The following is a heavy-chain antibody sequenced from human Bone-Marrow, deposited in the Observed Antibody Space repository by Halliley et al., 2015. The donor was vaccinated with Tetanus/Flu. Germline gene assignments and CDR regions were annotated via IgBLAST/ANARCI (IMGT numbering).Heavy chain of an antibody. J-gene: IGHJ6*02. D-gene: IGHD3-3*01. CDR2: IGSSGAPK. V-gene: IGHV3-48*03. CDR3: ARSTKEVLRFLEWSRFDHYSGMDV. Sequence: SLRLSCAASGFTFSTYEMSWVRLSPGMGLEWVSNIGSSGAPKKYADSVKGRFTISRDNAKNSLYLQMNSLRAEDTAVYYCARSTKEVLRFLEWSRFDHYSGMDVWGQGTTVTVSS. CDR1: GFTFSTYE.